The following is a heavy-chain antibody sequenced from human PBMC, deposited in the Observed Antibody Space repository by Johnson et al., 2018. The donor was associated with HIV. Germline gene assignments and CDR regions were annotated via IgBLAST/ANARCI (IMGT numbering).Heavy chain of an antibody. CDR2: IRYDGSNK. CDR1: GFTFSSYG. J-gene: IGHJ3*02. V-gene: IGHV3-30*02. D-gene: IGHD5-18*01. Sequence: QVQLVESGGGLVKPGGSLRLSCAASGFTFSSYGMHWVRQAPGKGLEWVAFIRYDGSNKYYADSVKGRFTISRDNSKNTLYLQMNSLRAEDTAVYYCAKGGGQLWFYIAFDIWGQGTMVTVSS. CDR3: AKGGGQLWFYIAFDI.